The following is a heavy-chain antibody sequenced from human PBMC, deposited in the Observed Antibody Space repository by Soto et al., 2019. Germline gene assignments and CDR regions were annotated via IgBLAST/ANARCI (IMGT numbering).Heavy chain of an antibody. CDR1: GFTFSSYA. CDR2: ISYDGSNK. J-gene: IGHJ6*02. CDR3: ARAPGRDWNDPYYYYGMDV. V-gene: IGHV3-30-3*01. Sequence: TGGSLRLSCAASGFTFSSYAMHWVRQAPGKGLEWVAVISYDGSNKYYADSVKGRFTISRDNSKNTLYLQMNSLRAEDTAVYYCARAPGRDWNDPYYYYGMDVWGQGTTVTVSS. D-gene: IGHD1-1*01.